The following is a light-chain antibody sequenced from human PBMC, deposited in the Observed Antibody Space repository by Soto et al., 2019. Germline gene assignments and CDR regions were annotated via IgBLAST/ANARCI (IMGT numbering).Light chain of an antibody. Sequence: QSVLTQPASVSGSPGQSITISCTGTSSDVGGYNYVSWYQQHPGKAPKLMIYEGSKRPSGVSNRFSGSKSGNTASLTISGLQAEDEADYYCCSYAGRVFGGGTQLTVL. CDR1: SSDVGGYNY. J-gene: IGLJ3*02. CDR2: EGS. V-gene: IGLV2-23*01. CDR3: CSYAGRV.